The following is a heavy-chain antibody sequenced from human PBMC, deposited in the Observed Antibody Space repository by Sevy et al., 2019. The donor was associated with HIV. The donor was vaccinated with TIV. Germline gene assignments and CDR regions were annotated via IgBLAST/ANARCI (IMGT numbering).Heavy chain of an antibody. D-gene: IGHD3-10*01. V-gene: IGHV3-48*03. CDR3: NCITLQGEDAFDL. J-gene: IGHJ3*01. CDR1: GFIFSSYE. CDR2: IGSSGSNV. Sequence: GGSLRLSCAASGFIFSSYEMSWVRQAPGKGLEWISYIGSSGSNVYHADSVKGRFTISRDNAQNSLYLQMNSLRVEDTAVYYCNCITLQGEDAFDLWGQGTMVTVSS.